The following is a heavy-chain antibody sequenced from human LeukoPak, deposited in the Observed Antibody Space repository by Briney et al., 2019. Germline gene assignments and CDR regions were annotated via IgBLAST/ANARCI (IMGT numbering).Heavy chain of an antibody. Sequence: SGGSLRLSCAPSGFSFSTHNMNGVPQAPGKGLQWISYINADSSTIQYADSVRGRFTTSRDNAKNPLYFQMNSLRAEDTAVYYCARDNSRGQSLGVIYWGQGALVTVSS. CDR3: ARDNSRGQSLGVIY. J-gene: IGHJ4*02. V-gene: IGHV3-48*01. D-gene: IGHD3-22*01. CDR1: GFSFSTHN. CDR2: INADSSTI.